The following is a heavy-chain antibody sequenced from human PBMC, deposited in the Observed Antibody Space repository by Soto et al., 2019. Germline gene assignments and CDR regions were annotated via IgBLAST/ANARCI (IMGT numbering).Heavy chain of an antibody. D-gene: IGHD3-3*01. V-gene: IGHV1-18*01. CDR3: ARFGFWSGYYTDYYYGMDV. CDR2: ISAYNGNT. J-gene: IGHJ6*02. Sequence: ASVKVSCKASGYTFTSYGISWVRQAPGQGLEWMGWISAYNGNTNYAQKLQGRVTMTTDTSTSTAYMELRSLRSDDTAVYYCARFGFWSGYYTDYYYGMDVWGQGTTVTVSS. CDR1: GYTFTSYG.